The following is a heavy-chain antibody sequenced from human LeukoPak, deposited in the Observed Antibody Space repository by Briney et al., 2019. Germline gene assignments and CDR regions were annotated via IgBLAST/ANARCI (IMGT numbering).Heavy chain of an antibody. CDR1: GYTFTSYG. CDR3: ARGPHSYTSRYFDKPSDH. Sequence: ASVKVSRKASGYTFTSYGISWVRQAPGQGLEWMGWISAYNGNTNYAQKLQGRVTMTTDTSTSTAYMELRSLRSDDTAVYYCARGPHSYTSRYFDKPSDHWGQGTLVIVSS. CDR2: ISAYNGNT. J-gene: IGHJ4*02. V-gene: IGHV1-18*01. D-gene: IGHD3-9*01.